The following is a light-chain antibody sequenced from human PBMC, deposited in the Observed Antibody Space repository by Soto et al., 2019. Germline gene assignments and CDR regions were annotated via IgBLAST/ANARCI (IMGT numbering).Light chain of an antibody. CDR2: GNS. J-gene: IGLJ2*01. Sequence: QSVLTQPPSVSGAPGQRVTIPCTGSSSNIGAGYEVHWYQQLPGTAPKVLIYGNSNRPSGVPDRFSGSKSGTSVSLAITGLQAEDEADYYGQSYDSSLSGYVVFGGGTKLTFL. CDR3: QSYDSSLSGYVV. CDR1: SSNIGAGYE. V-gene: IGLV1-40*01.